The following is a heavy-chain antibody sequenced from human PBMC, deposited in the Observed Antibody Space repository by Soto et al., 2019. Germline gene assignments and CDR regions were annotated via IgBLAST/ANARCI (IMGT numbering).Heavy chain of an antibody. D-gene: IGHD3-9*01. CDR3: ARDTITPGGHFSQFGMDV. J-gene: IGHJ6*02. CDR2: ISPGSANT. Sequence: GASVKVSCKASKYTFNNYALHWVRRAPGQGLEWMGWISPGSANTKYSQKFQARVTFTWDTSASTAYMELSSLRSEDTALYYCARDTITPGGHFSQFGMDVWGQGTTVTSP. CDR1: KYTFNNYA. V-gene: IGHV1-3*01.